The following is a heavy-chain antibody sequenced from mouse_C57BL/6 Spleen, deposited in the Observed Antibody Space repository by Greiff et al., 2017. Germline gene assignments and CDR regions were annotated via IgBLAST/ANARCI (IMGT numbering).Heavy chain of an antibody. CDR2: IDPETGGT. CDR1: GYTFTDYE. V-gene: IGHV1-15*01. D-gene: IGHD2-14*01. Sequence: QVQLKQSGAELVRPGASVTLSCKASGYTFTDYEMHWVKQTPVHGLEWIGAIDPETGGTAYNQKFKGKAILTADKSSSTAYMELRSLTSEDSAVYYCTREREYDGGYFDVWGTGTTVTVSS. CDR3: TREREYDGGYFDV. J-gene: IGHJ1*03.